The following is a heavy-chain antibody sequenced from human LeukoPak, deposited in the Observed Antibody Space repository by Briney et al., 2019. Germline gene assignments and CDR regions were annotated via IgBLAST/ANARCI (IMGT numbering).Heavy chain of an antibody. CDR1: GFTFSSYA. Sequence: SGGSLRLSCAASGFTFSSYAMSWVRQAPGKGLEWVSAISGSGGSTYYADSVKGRFTISRDNSKNTLYLQMNSLRAEDTAVYYCAKDPPYDYGDYESWFXPWGXGTXVT. CDR3: AKDPPYDYGDYESWFXP. CDR2: ISGSGGST. J-gene: IGHJ5*02. V-gene: IGHV3-23*01. D-gene: IGHD4-17*01.